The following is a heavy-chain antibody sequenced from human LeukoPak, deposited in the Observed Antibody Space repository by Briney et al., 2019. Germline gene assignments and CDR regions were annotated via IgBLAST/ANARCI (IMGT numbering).Heavy chain of an antibody. Sequence: SETLSLTCTVSGGSISSSSYYWGWIRQPPGKGLEWIGSIYYSGSPSYNPSLKSRVTLSVDTSKNQFSLKLSSVTAADTAVYYCARLAGTNWFDPWGQGTLVTVSS. V-gene: IGHV4-39*01. J-gene: IGHJ5*02. CDR1: GGSISSSSYY. D-gene: IGHD6-13*01. CDR2: IYYSGSP. CDR3: ARLAGTNWFDP.